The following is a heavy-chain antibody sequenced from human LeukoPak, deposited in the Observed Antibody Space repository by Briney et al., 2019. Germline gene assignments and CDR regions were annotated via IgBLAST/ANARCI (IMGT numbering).Heavy chain of an antibody. CDR2: ISYDGSNK. CDR3: AKDFGDGNYGYFHY. CDR1: GFIFSSYG. D-gene: IGHD3-10*01. V-gene: IGHV3-30*18. J-gene: IGHJ1*01. Sequence: GGSLRLSCAASGFIFSSYGLHWVRQAPGKGLEWVAVISYDGSNKNYADSVKGRFTISRDNSKNTLYLQMNSLRDEDTAVYYCAKDFGDGNYGYFHYWGQGTLVTVSS.